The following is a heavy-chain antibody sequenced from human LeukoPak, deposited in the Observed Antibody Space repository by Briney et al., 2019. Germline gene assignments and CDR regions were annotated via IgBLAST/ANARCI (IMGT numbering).Heavy chain of an antibody. CDR3: ARKHYGDPGDYYYYYMDV. Sequence: PGGSLRLSCAASGFTFSSYSMNWVRQAPGKGLEGVSSISSSSRYIYYADSVKGRFTISRDNAKNSLYLQMNSLRAEDTAVYYCARKHYGDPGDYYYYYMDVWGKGTTVTVSS. J-gene: IGHJ6*03. D-gene: IGHD4-17*01. CDR2: ISSSSRYI. CDR1: GFTFSSYS. V-gene: IGHV3-21*01.